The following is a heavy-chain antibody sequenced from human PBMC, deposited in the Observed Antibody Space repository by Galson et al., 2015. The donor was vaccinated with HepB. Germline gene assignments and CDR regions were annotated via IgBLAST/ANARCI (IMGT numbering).Heavy chain of an antibody. D-gene: IGHD6-13*01. V-gene: IGHV1-46*03. Sequence: SVKVSCKASGYTFTSYYMHWVRQAPGQGLEWMGIINPSGGSTSYAQKFQGRVTMTRDTSTSTVYMELSSLRSEDTAVYYCASGPRSWGPYYYYYYYMDVWGKGTTVTVSS. CDR3: ASGPRSWGPYYYYYYYMDV. CDR2: INPSGGST. CDR1: GYTFTSYY. J-gene: IGHJ6*03.